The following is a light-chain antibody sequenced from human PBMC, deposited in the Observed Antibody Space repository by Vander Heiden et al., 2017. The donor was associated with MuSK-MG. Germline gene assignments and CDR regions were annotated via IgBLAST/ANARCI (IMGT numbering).Light chain of an antibody. CDR1: RLTDKY. Sequence: SYELTQPPSVSVSPGQTASITCPGERLTDKYASWYQQTPGQSPVLVIYQDTRRPSGIPERFSGSNSGNTATLTISGTQAMDEADYYCQAWDSSTVVFGGGTKLTVL. CDR3: QAWDSSTVV. V-gene: IGLV3-1*01. CDR2: QDT. J-gene: IGLJ2*01.